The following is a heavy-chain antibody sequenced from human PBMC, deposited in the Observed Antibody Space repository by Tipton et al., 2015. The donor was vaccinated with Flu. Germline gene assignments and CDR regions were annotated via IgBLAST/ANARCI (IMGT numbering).Heavy chain of an antibody. Sequence: VQLVQSGGGLVQPGGSLRLSCAASGFIFSSYWMSWVRQAPGKGLVWVSRISGDGRNTDYADSVKGRFTISRDNAKNTVFLQVNSLRAEDTGVYYCARREGGENSYGYGLDFWGQGTLVTVSS. CDR3: ARREGGENSYGYGLDF. D-gene: IGHD5-18*01. J-gene: IGHJ4*02. CDR1: GFIFSSYW. V-gene: IGHV3-74*02. CDR2: ISGDGRNT.